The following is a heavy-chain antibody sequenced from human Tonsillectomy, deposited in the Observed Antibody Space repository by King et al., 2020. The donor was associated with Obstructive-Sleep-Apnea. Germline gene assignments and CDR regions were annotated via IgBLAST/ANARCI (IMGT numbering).Heavy chain of an antibody. Sequence: VQLVESRGGLVQPGGSLRRSCEASGCTVRSYSRNWVRQAPGKGLEWLSFISGSSSIIYYAGSVKGRFTISRDNAKNSLYLQMNSLRAEDTAVYYCARGGGYNEVDYWGQGTLVTVSS. CDR2: ISGSSSII. CDR1: GCTVRSYS. D-gene: IGHD5-24*01. V-gene: IGHV3-48*04. CDR3: ARGGGYNEVDY. J-gene: IGHJ4*02.